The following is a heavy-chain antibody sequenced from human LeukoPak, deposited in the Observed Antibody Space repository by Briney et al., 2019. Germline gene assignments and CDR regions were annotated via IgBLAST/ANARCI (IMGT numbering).Heavy chain of an antibody. CDR2: IYYSGST. CDR3: ASRSSSWDGWFDP. J-gene: IGHJ5*02. V-gene: IGHV4-39*07. Sequence: SETLSLTCTVSGGSIGSSSYYWGWIRQPPGKGLEWIGSIYYSGSTYYNPSLKSRVTISVDTSKNQFSLKLSSVTAADTAVYYCASRSSSWDGWFDPWGRGTLVTVSS. D-gene: IGHD6-6*01. CDR1: GGSIGSSSYY.